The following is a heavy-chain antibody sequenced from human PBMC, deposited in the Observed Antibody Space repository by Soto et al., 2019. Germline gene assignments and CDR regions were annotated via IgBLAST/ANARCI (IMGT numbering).Heavy chain of an antibody. V-gene: IGHV1-46*01. CDR1: GYTFTSYY. J-gene: IGHJ4*01. CDR3: ARGYCSGGSCYSLDY. D-gene: IGHD2-15*01. CDR2: INPSGGST. Sequence: ASVKVSCKASGYTFTSYYMHWVRQAPGQGLEWMGIINPSGGSTSYAQKFQGRVTMTRDTSTSTVYMELSSLRSEDTAVYYCARGYCSGGSCYSLDYWGHGTLVTVSS.